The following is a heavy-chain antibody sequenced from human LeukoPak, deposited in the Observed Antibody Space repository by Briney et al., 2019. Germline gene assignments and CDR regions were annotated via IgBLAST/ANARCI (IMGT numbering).Heavy chain of an antibody. CDR2: MNSDGSTI. V-gene: IGHV3-74*01. D-gene: IGHD5-18*01. CDR1: GFTFSSYW. CDR3: ARVGRGYSYGS. Sequence: PGGSLRLSCAASGFTFSSYWMHWVRQVPGKGLVWVSRMNSDGSTINYADSVKGRFIISRDNAKNTLYLQMNSLRDEDTAVYYCARVGRGYSYGSWGQGTLVTVSS. J-gene: IGHJ5*02.